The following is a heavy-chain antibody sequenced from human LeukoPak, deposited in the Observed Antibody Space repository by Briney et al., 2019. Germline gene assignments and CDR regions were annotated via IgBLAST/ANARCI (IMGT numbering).Heavy chain of an antibody. J-gene: IGHJ4*02. V-gene: IGHV3-23*01. D-gene: IGHD2-8*01. CDR3: AKELMGFDY. CDR2: VSGTGITT. CDR1: GFAFTSYA. Sequence: GGSLRLSCAASGFAFTSYAMSWVRQAPGKGLEWVSSVSGTGITTSYADSVKGRFTVSRDNSKDTVYLQMNSLRGEDTAVYYCAKELMGFDYWGQGSLVTVSS.